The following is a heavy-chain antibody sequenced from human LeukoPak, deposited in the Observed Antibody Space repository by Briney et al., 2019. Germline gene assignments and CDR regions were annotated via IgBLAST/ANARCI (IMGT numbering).Heavy chain of an antibody. CDR2: IRYDGSNK. V-gene: IGHV3-30*02. CDR1: GFTFSSYG. D-gene: IGHD3-3*01. J-gene: IGHJ4*02. Sequence: GGSLRLSCAASGFTFSSYGMHWVRQAPGKGLEWVAFIRYDGSNKYHADSVKGRFTISRDNSKNTLYLQMNSLRAEDTAVYYCAKDPQYYDFWSGSILYYFDYWGQGTLVTVSS. CDR3: AKDPQYYDFWSGSILYYFDY.